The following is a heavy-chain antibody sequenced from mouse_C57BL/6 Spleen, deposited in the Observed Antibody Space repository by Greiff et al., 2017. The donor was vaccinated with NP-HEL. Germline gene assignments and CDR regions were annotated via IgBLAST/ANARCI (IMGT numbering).Heavy chain of an antibody. J-gene: IGHJ3*01. CDR2: IHPTSGST. CDR1: GYTFTSYW. Sequence: QVQLQQPGAELVKPGASVKLSCKASGYTFTSYWMHWVKQRPGQGLEWIGMIHPTSGSTNYNEKFKSKATLTVDKSSSTAYMQLSSLTSEDSAVYYCARWRGYLPWFAYWGQGTLVTVSA. D-gene: IGHD5-1-1*01. V-gene: IGHV1-64*01. CDR3: ARWRGYLPWFAY.